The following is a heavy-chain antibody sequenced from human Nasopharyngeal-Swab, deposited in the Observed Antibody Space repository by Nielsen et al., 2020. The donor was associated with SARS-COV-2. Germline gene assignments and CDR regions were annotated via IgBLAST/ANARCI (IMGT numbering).Heavy chain of an antibody. J-gene: IGHJ4*02. CDR3: ARARGYSGYGFDY. D-gene: IGHD5-12*01. CDR2: IRSSGSTI. CDR1: GFTFSDYY. Sequence: GASLQISCAASGFTFSDYYMSWIRHAPVKGMGWVSYIRSSGSTIYYADSVKGRFTISRDNAKNSLYLQMNSLRAEDMAVYYCARARGYSGYGFDYWGQGTLVTVSS. V-gene: IGHV3-11*01.